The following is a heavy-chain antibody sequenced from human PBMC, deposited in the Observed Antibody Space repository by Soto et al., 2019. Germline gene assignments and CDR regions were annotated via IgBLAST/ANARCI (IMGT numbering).Heavy chain of an antibody. V-gene: IGHV1-3*01. CDR3: AGSGWYYYYYGMDV. D-gene: IGHD6-19*01. CDR1: GYTFTSYA. CDR2: INAGNGNT. J-gene: IGHJ6*02. Sequence: ASVKVSCKASGYTFTSYAMHWVRQAPGQRLEWMGWINAGNGNTKYSQKFQGRVTITRDTSASTAYMELGSLRSEDTAVYYCAGSGWYYYYYGMDVWGQGTTVTVSS.